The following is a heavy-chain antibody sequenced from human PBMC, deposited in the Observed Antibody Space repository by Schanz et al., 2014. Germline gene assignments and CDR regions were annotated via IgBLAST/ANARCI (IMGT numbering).Heavy chain of an antibody. CDR2: ISYDGSIT. D-gene: IGHD1-26*01. J-gene: IGHJ6*02. CDR1: GFTFSNSP. CDR3: VKDLQRELLRDDHYYGMDV. V-gene: IGHV3-30*04. Sequence: VQLVESGGGFVQPGGSLRLSCAASGFTFSNSPLHWVRQAPGKGLDWVAVISYDGSITYYADSVKDRFTISRDNSKNTMYLQMNSLRAEHTAVYYYVKDLQRELLRDDHYYGMDVWGQGTTVTVSS.